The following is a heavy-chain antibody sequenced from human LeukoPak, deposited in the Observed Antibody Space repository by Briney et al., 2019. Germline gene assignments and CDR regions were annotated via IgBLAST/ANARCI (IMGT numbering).Heavy chain of an antibody. CDR1: GFTFDDYA. D-gene: IGHD2-21*02. CDR3: TRDYPDCSYYYYYMDV. CDR2: IRSKAHGGTT. V-gene: IGHV3-49*04. Sequence: PGGSLRLSCTASGFTFDDYAMSWVRQAPGKGLEWVGFIRSKAHGGTTEYAASVKGRFTIPGDDSKSIAYLQMNSLKTEDTAVYYCTRDYPDCSYYYYYMDVWGKGTTVTVSS. J-gene: IGHJ6*03.